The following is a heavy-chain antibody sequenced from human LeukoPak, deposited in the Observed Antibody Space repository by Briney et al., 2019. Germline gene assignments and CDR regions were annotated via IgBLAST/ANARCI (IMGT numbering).Heavy chain of an antibody. J-gene: IGHJ5*02. CDR1: GFTFSNYA. Sequence: GGSLRLSCAASGFTFSNYAMSWVRQAPGKGLEWVSGISGSGESTYYADSVKGRFTISRDNSKNTLYLQMNSLRAEDTAVYYCARGKGRSGFLNWFDPWGQGTLVTVSS. CDR2: ISGSGEST. V-gene: IGHV3-23*01. D-gene: IGHD3-10*01. CDR3: ARGKGRSGFLNWFDP.